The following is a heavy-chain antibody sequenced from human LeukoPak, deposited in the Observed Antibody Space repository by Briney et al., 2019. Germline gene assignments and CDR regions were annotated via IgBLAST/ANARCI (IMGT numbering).Heavy chain of an antibody. CDR1: GYTFTSYY. D-gene: IGHD5-18*01. Sequence: ASVKVSCKASGYTFTSYYMHWVRQAPGQGLEWMGIINPSGGSTSYAQKFQGRVTMTRDMSTSTVYMELSSLRSEDTAVYYCARWIQLLYYFDYWGQGTLVTVSS. CDR2: INPSGGST. CDR3: ARWIQLLYYFDY. J-gene: IGHJ4*02. V-gene: IGHV1-46*01.